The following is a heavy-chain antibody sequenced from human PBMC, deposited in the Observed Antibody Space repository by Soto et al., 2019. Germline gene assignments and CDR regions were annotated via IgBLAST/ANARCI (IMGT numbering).Heavy chain of an antibody. Sequence: GGSLRLSCAASGFTFSSYAMHWVRQAPGKGLEWVAVISYDGSNKYYADSVKGRFTISGDNSKNTLYLQMNSLRAEDTAVYYCARPGVLYDSSGYPFDYWGQGTLVTVSS. D-gene: IGHD3-22*01. CDR3: ARPGVLYDSSGYPFDY. CDR1: GFTFSSYA. V-gene: IGHV3-30-3*01. CDR2: ISYDGSNK. J-gene: IGHJ4*02.